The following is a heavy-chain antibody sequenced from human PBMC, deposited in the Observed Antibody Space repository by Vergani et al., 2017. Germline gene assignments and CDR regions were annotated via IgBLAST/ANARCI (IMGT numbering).Heavy chain of an antibody. D-gene: IGHD3-22*01. Sequence: QVQLQESGPGLVKPSQTLSLTCTVSGGSISSGYYWGWIRQPPGKGLEWIGSIYHSGSTYYNPSLKSRVTISVDTSKNPFSLKLSSVTAADTAVYYCARDIGVYYYDSSGSFDYWGQGTLVTVSS. CDR1: GGSISSGYY. CDR2: IYHSGST. J-gene: IGHJ4*02. V-gene: IGHV4-38-2*02. CDR3: ARDIGVYYYDSSGSFDY.